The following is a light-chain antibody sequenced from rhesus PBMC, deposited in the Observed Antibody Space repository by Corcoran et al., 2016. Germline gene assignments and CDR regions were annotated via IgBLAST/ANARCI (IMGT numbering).Light chain of an antibody. CDR2: AAS. Sequence: DIQMSQSPSSLSASVGDKVTITCRASQDITTALAWYQQKPGKAPKLLVYAASNLETGVPSRFSGTGSGTVFSLTISNLQPDDFATSYCQQGYSTPLTFGGGTKVDLK. J-gene: IGKJ4*01. V-gene: IGKV1-33*02. CDR1: QDITTA. CDR3: QQGYSTPLT.